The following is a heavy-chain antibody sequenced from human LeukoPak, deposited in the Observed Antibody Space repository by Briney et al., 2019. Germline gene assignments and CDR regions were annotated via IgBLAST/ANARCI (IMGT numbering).Heavy chain of an antibody. CDR2: IYTSGST. CDR1: GGSINTYY. Sequence: SETLSLTCTVSGGSINTYYWSWIRQPAGKGLEWIGRIYTSGSTNFNPSLKSRAAISVDTSKNQFSLKMSSVTAADTAVYYCARGYVWGSYRALDYWGQGTLVTVSS. D-gene: IGHD3-16*02. V-gene: IGHV4-4*07. CDR3: ARGYVWGSYRALDY. J-gene: IGHJ4*02.